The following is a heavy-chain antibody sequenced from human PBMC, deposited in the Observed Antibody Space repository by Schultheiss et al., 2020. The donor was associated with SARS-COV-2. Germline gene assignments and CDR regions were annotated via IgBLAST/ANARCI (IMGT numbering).Heavy chain of an antibody. D-gene: IGHD3-10*01. V-gene: IGHV4-31*01. CDR1: GGSFSGYY. CDR2: IYYSGST. Sequence: SQTLSLTCAVYGGSFSGYYWSWIRQHPGKGLEWIGYIYYSGSTYYNPSLKSLVTISVDTSKNQFSLKLSSVTAADTAVYYCARVLSDYYGSGSYLPQWFDPWGQGTLVTVSS. CDR3: ARVLSDYYGSGSYLPQWFDP. J-gene: IGHJ5*02.